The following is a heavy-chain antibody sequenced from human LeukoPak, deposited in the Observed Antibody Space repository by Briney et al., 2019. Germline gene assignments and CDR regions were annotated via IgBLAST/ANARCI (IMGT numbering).Heavy chain of an antibody. D-gene: IGHD3-9*01. Sequence: ASVKVSCKASGYTFTGYYMHWVRQAPGQGLEWMGWINPNSGGTNYAQKFQGRVTMTRDTSISTAYMELSRLGSDDTAVYYCARDRAYYDIFSWYYMDVWGKGTTVTISS. CDR3: ARDRAYYDIFSWYYMDV. J-gene: IGHJ6*03. CDR2: INPNSGGT. V-gene: IGHV1-2*02. CDR1: GYTFTGYY.